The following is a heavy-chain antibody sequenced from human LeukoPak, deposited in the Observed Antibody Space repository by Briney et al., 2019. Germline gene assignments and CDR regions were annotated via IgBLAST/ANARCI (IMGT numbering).Heavy chain of an antibody. CDR1: GFIFSSYG. CDR3: AREERVGATPGLFAS. D-gene: IGHD1-26*01. J-gene: IGHJ2*01. V-gene: IGHV3-33*01. CDR2: IWYDGSNK. Sequence: GGSLRLSCTASGFIFSSYGMHWVRQAPGKGLEWVTIIWYDGSNKYYADSVKGRFTTSRDNSKNTLYLQMNSLRAEDTAEYYCAREERVGATPGLFASGGRGPRVTVS.